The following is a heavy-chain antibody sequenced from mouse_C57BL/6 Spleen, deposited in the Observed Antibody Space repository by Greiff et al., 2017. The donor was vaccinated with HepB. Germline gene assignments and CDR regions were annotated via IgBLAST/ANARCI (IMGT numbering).Heavy chain of an antibody. CDR1: GYTFTSYW. V-gene: IGHV1-69*01. CDR3: ARRLTLGYFDY. J-gene: IGHJ2*01. D-gene: IGHD4-1*01. CDR2: IDPSDSYT. Sequence: VQLQQPGAELVMPGASVKLSCKASGYTFTSYWMHWVKQRPGQGLEWIGEIDPSDSYTNYNQKFKGKSTLTVDKSSSTAYMKLSSLTSEDSAVYYCARRLTLGYFDYWGQGTTLTVSS.